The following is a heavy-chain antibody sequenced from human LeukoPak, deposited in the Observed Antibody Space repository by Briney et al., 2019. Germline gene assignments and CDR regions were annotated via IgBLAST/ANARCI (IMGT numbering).Heavy chain of an antibody. J-gene: IGHJ4*02. D-gene: IGHD3-10*01. CDR2: IYYSGST. Sequence: SETLSLTCTVSGGSISSYYWSWIRQPPGEGLEWIGYIYYSGSTNYNPSLKSRVTISVDTSKNQFSLKLSSVTAADTAVYYCAGLWFGELAFDYWGQGTLVTVSS. CDR3: AGLWFGELAFDY. V-gene: IGHV4-59*01. CDR1: GGSISSYY.